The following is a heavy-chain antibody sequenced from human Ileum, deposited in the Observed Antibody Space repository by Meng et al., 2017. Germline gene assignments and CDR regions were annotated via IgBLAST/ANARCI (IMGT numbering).Heavy chain of an antibody. CDR3: ARDQAYHYENNGYFGSDGMDV. CDR1: GDSIRGSRYY. CDR2: IYHSGSA. Sequence: SETLSLTFTVSGDSIRGSRYYWAWIRQPPGKGLEWIGNIYHSGSASYNPSLKSRVTISVDTSKNQFSLTLSSVTAADTAVYYCARDQAYHYENNGYFGSDGMDVWGQGTSVTVSS. V-gene: IGHV4-39*07. D-gene: IGHD3-22*01. J-gene: IGHJ6*02.